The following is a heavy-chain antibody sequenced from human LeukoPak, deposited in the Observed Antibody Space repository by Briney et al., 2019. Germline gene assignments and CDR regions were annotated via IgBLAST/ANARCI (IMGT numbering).Heavy chain of an antibody. Sequence: GGSLRLSCAASGFTFSSYSMNWVRQAPGKGLEWVSSISSSSSYIYYADSVKGRFTISRDNAKNSLYLQMNSLRAEDTAVYYCARQEGYGNSWSWVTWFDPWGQGTLVTVSS. CDR2: ISSSSSYI. V-gene: IGHV3-21*01. J-gene: IGHJ5*02. CDR3: ARQEGYGNSWSWVTWFDP. CDR1: GFTFSSYS. D-gene: IGHD6-13*01.